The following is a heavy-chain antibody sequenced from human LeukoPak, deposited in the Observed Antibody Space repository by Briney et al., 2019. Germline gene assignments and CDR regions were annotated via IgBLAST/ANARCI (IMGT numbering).Heavy chain of an antibody. V-gene: IGHV3-53*01. Sequence: GESLRLSCAASGFTFSSYRMNWVRQAPGKGLEWVSGIYGDGSTYYSDSVKGRFTISRDSSKNTLYLQMNSLRAEDTAVYYCAIGSYCSGGGCYPLFDYWGRGTLVTVSS. J-gene: IGHJ4*02. CDR3: AIGSYCSGGGCYPLFDY. D-gene: IGHD2-15*01. CDR2: IYGDGST. CDR1: GFTFSSYR.